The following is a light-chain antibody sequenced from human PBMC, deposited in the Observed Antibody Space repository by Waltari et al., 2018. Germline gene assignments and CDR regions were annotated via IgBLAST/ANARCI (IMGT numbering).Light chain of an antibody. CDR2: AAT. V-gene: IGKV1-17*01. Sequence: DIQMTQSPSSLSASAGDRVTLTCRASQGISSYLNWYQQKPGKPPKRLIYAATSLESEVPSRFSGSGSGTDFTLTISSLQPEDFATYYCLQYDSNPPTFGGGTKVEIK. J-gene: IGKJ4*01. CDR1: QGISSY. CDR3: LQYDSNPPT.